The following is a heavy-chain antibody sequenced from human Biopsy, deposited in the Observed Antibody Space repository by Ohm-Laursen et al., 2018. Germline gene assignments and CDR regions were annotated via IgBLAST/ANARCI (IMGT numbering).Heavy chain of an antibody. Sequence: SETLSLTCTVSGDSLTSGPENWSWIRQSPGQGLVYIGFIYSGGNTNYNPSLKNRVTMSVDTSKNQFYLKLYSVTAADTAVYYCARGRRTSGWPYFDNWGQGALVIVSP. CDR2: IYSGGNT. V-gene: IGHV4-61*01. J-gene: IGHJ4*02. CDR1: GDSLTSGPEN. CDR3: ARGRRTSGWPYFDN. D-gene: IGHD6-19*01.